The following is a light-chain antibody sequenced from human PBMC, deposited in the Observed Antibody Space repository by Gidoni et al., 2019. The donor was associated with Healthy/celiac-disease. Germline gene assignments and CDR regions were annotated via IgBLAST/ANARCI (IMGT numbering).Light chain of an antibody. CDR3: QQLDGFPFT. CDR2: AAS. CDR1: QGISSY. V-gene: IGKV1-9*01. Sequence: DIQLTQSPSFLSASVGDRVTITCRASQGISSYLAWYQQKPGKAPKFLVYAASTLQSGVPSRFSGSGSGTEFTLTISCLQPEDFATYYCQQLDGFPFTFGPGTKVDIK. J-gene: IGKJ3*01.